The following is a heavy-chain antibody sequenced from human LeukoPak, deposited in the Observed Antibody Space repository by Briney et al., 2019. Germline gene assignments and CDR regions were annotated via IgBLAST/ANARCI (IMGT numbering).Heavy chain of an antibody. CDR1: GFTFSSYS. CDR2: ISSSSSYI. D-gene: IGHD3-3*01. Sequence: GGSLRLSCAASGFTFSSYSMNRVRKAPGKGLEWVSSISSSSSYIYYADSVKGRFTISRDNAKNSLYLQMNSLRAEDTAVYYCARDMDFWSGYYTGIGYWGQGTLVTVSS. J-gene: IGHJ4*02. V-gene: IGHV3-21*01. CDR3: ARDMDFWSGYYTGIGY.